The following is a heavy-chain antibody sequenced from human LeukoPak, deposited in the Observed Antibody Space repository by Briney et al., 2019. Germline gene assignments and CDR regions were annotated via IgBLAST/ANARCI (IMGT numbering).Heavy chain of an antibody. CDR1: GFTFSSYG. CDR2: ISYDGSNK. D-gene: IGHD3-22*01. Sequence: GGSLRLSCAASGFTFSSYGMHWVRQAPGKGLEWVAVISYDGSNKYYADSVKGRFTISRDNSKNTLYLQMNSPRAEDTAVYYCAHEYYDSSGYYSNWGQGTLVTVSS. J-gene: IGHJ4*02. V-gene: IGHV3-30*18. CDR3: AHEYYDSSGYYSN.